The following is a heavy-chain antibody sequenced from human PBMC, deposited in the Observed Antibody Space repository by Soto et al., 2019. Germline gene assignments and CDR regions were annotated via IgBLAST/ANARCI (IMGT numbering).Heavy chain of an antibody. CDR3: PREPVI. CDR1: GGSISSGGYY. Sequence: QVQLQESGPGLVKPSQTLSLTCTVSGGSISSGGYYWSWIRQHPGKGLEWIGYIYYSGSTYYNPSLKIRVTISVDPSKTQFSLKLSSVPAAAPPVYYCPREPVIWGQETRVTVPS. D-gene: IGHD3-10*01. CDR2: IYYSGST. V-gene: IGHV4-31*03. J-gene: IGHJ4*02.